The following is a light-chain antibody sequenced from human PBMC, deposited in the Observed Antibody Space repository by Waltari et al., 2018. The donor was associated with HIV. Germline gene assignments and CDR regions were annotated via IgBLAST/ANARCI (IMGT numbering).Light chain of an antibody. Sequence: QSVLTRPHSVSGAPGQRVTISCTGTRPTIGDGFDVHWYQQLPGTVPKFLIYNNTDRTSGLPYRFSSSKSDTSASMAITGLQAEDDANYYCQSDDISLSGWVFGGGTKLTVL. CDR2: NNT. J-gene: IGLJ2*01. CDR3: QSDDISLSGWV. V-gene: IGLV1-40*01. CDR1: RPTIGDGFD.